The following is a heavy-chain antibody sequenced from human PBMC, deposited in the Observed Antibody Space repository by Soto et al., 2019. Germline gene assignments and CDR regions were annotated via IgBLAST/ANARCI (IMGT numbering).Heavy chain of an antibody. J-gene: IGHJ6*02. Sequence: QITLKESGPTLVKPTQTLTLTCTFSGFSLSTSGVGVAWIRQPPGKALEWLALIYWDDDKRYRPSLESRLTITKDTSKNQVVLTMTNMDSVDTATYYCAYLPCSGGSCYSFSFSGMHLWGQGTTVTVPS. CDR1: GFSLSTSGVG. CDR2: IYWDDDK. CDR3: AYLPCSGGSCYSFSFSGMHL. V-gene: IGHV2-5*02. D-gene: IGHD2-15*01.